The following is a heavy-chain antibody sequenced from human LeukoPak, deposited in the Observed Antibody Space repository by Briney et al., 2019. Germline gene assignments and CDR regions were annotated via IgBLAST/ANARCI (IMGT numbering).Heavy chain of an antibody. Sequence: KPGGSLRLSRAASGFTFSDSYMSWIRQAPGKGLEWVSYISSSGSTIYYADSVKGRFTISRDNSKNTLYLQMNSLRAEDTAVYYCARDNWGYCSGGSCYYFDYWGQGTLVTVSS. CDR1: GFTFSDSY. D-gene: IGHD2-15*01. V-gene: IGHV3-11*04. CDR3: ARDNWGYCSGGSCYYFDY. J-gene: IGHJ4*02. CDR2: ISSSGSTI.